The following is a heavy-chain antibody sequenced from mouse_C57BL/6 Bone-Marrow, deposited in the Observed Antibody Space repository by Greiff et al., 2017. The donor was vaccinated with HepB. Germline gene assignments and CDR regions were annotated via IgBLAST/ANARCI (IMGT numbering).Heavy chain of an antibody. Sequence: EVKLVESGGGLVKPGGSLKLSCAASGFTFSSYTMSWVRQTPEKRLEWVATISGGGGNTYYPDSVKGRFTICRDNAKNTLYLQMSSLRSEDTALYYCARRTYYSNYEGYWYFDVWGTGTTVTVSS. V-gene: IGHV5-9*01. J-gene: IGHJ1*03. D-gene: IGHD2-5*01. CDR2: ISGGGGNT. CDR3: ARRTYYSNYEGYWYFDV. CDR1: GFTFSSYT.